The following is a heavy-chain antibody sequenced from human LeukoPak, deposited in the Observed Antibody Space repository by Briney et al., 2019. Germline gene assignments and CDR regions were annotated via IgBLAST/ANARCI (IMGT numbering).Heavy chain of an antibody. Sequence: GGSLRLSCAASGFTFNNFEMNWVRQTPGKGLEWVSYISDSGSTIYYADSVKGRFTISRDNAKNSLYLQMNSLRAEDTAVYYCPELGITMIGGVWGKGTTVTISS. CDR1: GFTFNNFE. V-gene: IGHV3-48*03. D-gene: IGHD3-10*02. CDR2: ISDSGSTI. CDR3: PELGITMIGGV. J-gene: IGHJ6*04.